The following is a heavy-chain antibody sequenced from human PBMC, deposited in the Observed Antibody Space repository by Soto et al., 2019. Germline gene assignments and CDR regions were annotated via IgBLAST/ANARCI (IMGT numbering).Heavy chain of an antibody. Sequence: QVQLVQSGAEVKKPGASVKVSCKASGYTFTSYGISWVRQAPGQGLEWMGWISAYNGNTNYAQKLQGRVTMTTDTSTSTGYMELRSLRSDDTAVYYCARDRGYDILTGYYARNNWFDPWGQGTLVTVSS. J-gene: IGHJ5*02. CDR1: GYTFTSYG. V-gene: IGHV1-18*01. D-gene: IGHD3-9*01. CDR3: ARDRGYDILTGYYARNNWFDP. CDR2: ISAYNGNT.